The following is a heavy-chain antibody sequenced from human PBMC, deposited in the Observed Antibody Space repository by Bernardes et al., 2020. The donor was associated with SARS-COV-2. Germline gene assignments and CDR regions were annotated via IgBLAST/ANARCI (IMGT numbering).Heavy chain of an antibody. J-gene: IGHJ6*02. V-gene: IGHV1-2*02. D-gene: IGHD3-22*01. Sequence: ASVNVSCKASGYPFTGYYIHWVRQAPGQGLEWMGWINPNSGGTNYAQNFQGRVTMTRDTSSSTAYMELSGLRFDDAAVYYCALPPTNYDRYAMDLWGQGTTVTVSS. CDR2: INPNSGGT. CDR3: ALPPTNYDRYAMDL. CDR1: GYPFTGYY.